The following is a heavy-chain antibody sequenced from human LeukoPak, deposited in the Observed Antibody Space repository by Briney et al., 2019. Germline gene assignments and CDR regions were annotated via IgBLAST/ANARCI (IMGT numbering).Heavy chain of an antibody. V-gene: IGHV1-3*03. Sequence: ASVKVSCKASGYTFTSYAMHWVRQAPGQRLEWMGWINAGNGNTKYSQEFQGRVTITRDTSAITAYMELSSLRSEDMAVYYCARDERYDSSGYPFDYWGQGTLVTVSS. J-gene: IGHJ4*02. D-gene: IGHD3-22*01. CDR3: ARDERYDSSGYPFDY. CDR1: GYTFTSYA. CDR2: INAGNGNT.